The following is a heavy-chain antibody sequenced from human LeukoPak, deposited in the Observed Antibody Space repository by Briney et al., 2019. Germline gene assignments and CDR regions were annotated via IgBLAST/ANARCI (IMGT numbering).Heavy chain of an antibody. J-gene: IGHJ4*02. CDR1: GFTVTSNY. CDR3: ARDASALY. CDR2: IKPDGSEK. Sequence: GGSLRLSCAASGFTVTSNYMNWVRQAPGKGLEWVASIKPDGSEKYYLDSVKGRFTISRDNARDSLYLQMNSLRDDDTSVYFCARDASALYWGRGTLVTVSS. D-gene: IGHD6-19*01. V-gene: IGHV3-7*01.